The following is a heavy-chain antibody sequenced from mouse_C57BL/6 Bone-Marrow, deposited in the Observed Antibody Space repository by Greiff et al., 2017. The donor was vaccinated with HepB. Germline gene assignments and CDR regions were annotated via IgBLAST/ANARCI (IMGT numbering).Heavy chain of an antibody. V-gene: IGHV7-3*01. CDR2: IRNKANGYTT. Sequence: EVKLEESGGGLVQPGGSLSLSCAASGFTFTDYYMSWVRQPPGKALEWLGFIRNKANGYTTEYSASVKGRFTISSDNSQSILYLQMNALRAEDSATYYCARGSYNFDVWGTGTTVTVSA. J-gene: IGHJ1*03. CDR3: ARGSYNFDV. CDR1: GFTFTDYY. D-gene: IGHD1-1*02.